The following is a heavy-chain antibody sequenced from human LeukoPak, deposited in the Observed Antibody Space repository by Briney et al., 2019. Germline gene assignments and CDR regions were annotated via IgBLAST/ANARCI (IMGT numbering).Heavy chain of an antibody. Sequence: SETLSLTCAVSGGSISSASNYWGWIRQPPGKGLEWIGTIYYSGSTYYNPSLKSRVTISIDTSKNRFSLRLSSVTAADTAVFYCARSTGGTTSSGWYVDYWGQGTLVTVSS. CDR1: GGSISSASNY. CDR3: ARSTGGTTSSGWYVDY. V-gene: IGHV4-39*01. D-gene: IGHD6-19*01. J-gene: IGHJ4*02. CDR2: IYYSGST.